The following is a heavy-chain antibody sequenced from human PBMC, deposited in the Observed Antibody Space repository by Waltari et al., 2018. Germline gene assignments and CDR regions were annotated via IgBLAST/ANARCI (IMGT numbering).Heavy chain of an antibody. CDR3: AGERNTFIPFDY. D-gene: IGHD2-21*01. CDR2: ISSRGTTI. J-gene: IGHJ4*02. CDR1: EFIFSNYE. Sequence: EVQLVQSGGGLVQPGGSLRLSCAASEFIFSNYEMHWIRQAPGKGLEWVSYISSRGTTIYYADSVKGRFTISRDNAKKSLYLQMKGLRAEDTAVYYCAGERNTFIPFDYWGQGALVTVSS. V-gene: IGHV3-48*03.